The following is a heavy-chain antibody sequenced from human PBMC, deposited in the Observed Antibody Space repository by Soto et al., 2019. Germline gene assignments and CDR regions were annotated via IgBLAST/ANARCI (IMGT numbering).Heavy chain of an antibody. J-gene: IGHJ3*02. Sequence: QTGGSLRLSCAASGFTFSSYAMHWVRQAPGKGLEWVAVISYDGSNKYYADSVKGRFTISRDNSKNTLYLQMNSLRAEDTAVYYCARGGSLYYDFWSGYYSSIHDAFDIWGQGTMVTVSS. CDR2: ISYDGSNK. CDR1: GFTFSSYA. D-gene: IGHD3-3*01. V-gene: IGHV3-30-3*01. CDR3: ARGGSLYYDFWSGYYSSIHDAFDI.